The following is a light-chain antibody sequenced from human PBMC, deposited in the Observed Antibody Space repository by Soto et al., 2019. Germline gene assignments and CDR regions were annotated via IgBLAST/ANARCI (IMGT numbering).Light chain of an antibody. CDR2: DVS. CDR1: SSDVGGYNY. Sequence: QSVLTQPASVSGSPGQSITISCTGNSSDVGGYNYVSWYQQHPGKAPKLMIYDVSNRPSGVSNRFSGSKSGNTASLTISGLQAEDEADYYCSSYTSTLYVFGTGTKLTVL. J-gene: IGLJ1*01. V-gene: IGLV2-14*01. CDR3: SSYTSTLYV.